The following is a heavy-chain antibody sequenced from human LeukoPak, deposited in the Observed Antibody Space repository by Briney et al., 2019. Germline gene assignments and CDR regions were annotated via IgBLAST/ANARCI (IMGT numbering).Heavy chain of an antibody. Sequence: ASVKVSCKASGYTFTSYDINWVRQATGQGLEWMGWMNPNSGGTNYAQKFQGRVTMTRDTSISTAYMELSRLRSDDTAVYYCARPYDYVWGSPDAFDIWGQGTMVTVSS. D-gene: IGHD3-16*01. J-gene: IGHJ3*02. CDR3: ARPYDYVWGSPDAFDI. CDR2: MNPNSGGT. CDR1: GYTFTSYD. V-gene: IGHV1-2*02.